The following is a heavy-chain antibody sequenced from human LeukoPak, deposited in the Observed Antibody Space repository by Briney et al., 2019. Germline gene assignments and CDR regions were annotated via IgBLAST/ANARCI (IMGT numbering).Heavy chain of an antibody. V-gene: IGHV4-30-4*01. J-gene: IGHJ4*02. Sequence: SETLSLTCTVSGGSISSGDYYWSWIRQPPGKGLEWIGYIYYSGSTCYNPSLKSRVTISVDTSKNQFSLKLSSVTAADTAVYYCAREFVAYYDFWSGYYTGYFDYWGQGTLVTVSS. D-gene: IGHD3-3*01. CDR2: IYYSGST. CDR1: GGSISSGDYY. CDR3: AREFVAYYDFWSGYYTGYFDY.